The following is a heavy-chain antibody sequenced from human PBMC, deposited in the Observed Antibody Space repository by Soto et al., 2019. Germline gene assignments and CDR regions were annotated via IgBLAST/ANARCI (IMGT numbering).Heavy chain of an antibody. CDR3: AATIIAVSGTGYYGMDV. CDR2: IVVGSDNT. CDR1: GFTFTSSA. D-gene: IGHD6-19*01. J-gene: IGHJ6*02. V-gene: IGHV1-58*02. Sequence: ASVKVSCKTSGFTFTSSAIQWVRQARGQRLEWIGWIVVGSDNTNYAQKFQERVTITRDLSTNTIYMDLSGLRSEDTAVYYCAATIIAVSGTGYYGMDVWGQGTTVTVSS.